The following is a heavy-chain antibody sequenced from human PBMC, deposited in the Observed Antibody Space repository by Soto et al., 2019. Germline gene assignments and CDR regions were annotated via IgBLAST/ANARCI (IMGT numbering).Heavy chain of an antibody. J-gene: IGHJ4*02. CDR1: GFTFSSFA. CDR3: ARDIEDYYGSGSYPSGIDY. Sequence: QVQLVESGGGVVQPGRSLRLSCAASGFTFSSFAFHWVRQAPGKGLEWVAVISYDGSNKYYADSVKGRFTISRDNSKITLYLQMNSLRAEDTAVYYCARDIEDYYGSGSYPSGIDYWGQGTLVTVSS. D-gene: IGHD3-10*01. V-gene: IGHV3-30-3*01. CDR2: ISYDGSNK.